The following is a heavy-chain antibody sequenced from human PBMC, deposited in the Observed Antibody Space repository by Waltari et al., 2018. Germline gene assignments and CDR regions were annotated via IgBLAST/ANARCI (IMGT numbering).Heavy chain of an antibody. V-gene: IGHV3-30-3*01. CDR1: GFTLSSYA. D-gene: IGHD6-13*01. Sequence: QVQLVESGGGVVQPGRSLRLSCAASGFTLSSYAMHWVRQAPGKGLEWVAVISYDGSNKYYADSVKGRFTISRDNSKNTLYLQMNSLRAEDTAVYYCAGRQLVNYWGQGTLVTVSS. CDR2: ISYDGSNK. J-gene: IGHJ4*02. CDR3: AGRQLVNY.